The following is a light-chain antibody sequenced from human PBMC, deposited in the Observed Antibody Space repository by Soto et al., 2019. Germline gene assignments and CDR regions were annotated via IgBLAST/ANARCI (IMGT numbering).Light chain of an antibody. J-gene: IGLJ1*01. V-gene: IGLV1-40*01. CDR1: SSNIGADYD. CDR2: GNT. Sequence: QSVLTQPPSVSGAPGQRVTISCTGSSSNIGADYDVHWYRQLPGTAPKLLIYGNTNRPSGVPDRFSGSKSGTSASLAIAGLQAEDEADYYCQSYDRSLSGSVFGTGTKVTVL. CDR3: QSYDRSLSGSV.